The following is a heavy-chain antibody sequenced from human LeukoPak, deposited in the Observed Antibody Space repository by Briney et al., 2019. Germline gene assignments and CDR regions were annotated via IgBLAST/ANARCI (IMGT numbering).Heavy chain of an antibody. CDR2: IYSGGST. V-gene: IGHV3-53*01. CDR1: GFTFSSNY. J-gene: IGHJ4*02. Sequence: GGSLRLSCAASGFTFSSNYMSWVRQAPGKGLEWVSVIYSGGSTYYADSVKGRFTISRDNSKNTLYLQMNRLRAEDTAVYYCARDAKGYSYGFDYWGQGTLVTVSS. CDR3: ARDAKGYSYGFDY. D-gene: IGHD5-18*01.